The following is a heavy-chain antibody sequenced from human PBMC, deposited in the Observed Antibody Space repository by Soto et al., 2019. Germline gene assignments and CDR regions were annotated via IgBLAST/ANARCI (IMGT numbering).Heavy chain of an antibody. J-gene: IGHJ6*02. CDR3: ARSQGSSTSLEIYYYYYYGMDV. D-gene: IGHD2-2*01. CDR2: IIPISETT. CDR1: GGTFSSYA. Sequence: QVQLVQSGAEVKKPGSSVKVSCKASGGTFSSYAISWVRQAPGQGLEWMGAIIPISETTNYAQKFQGRVTITADESKSTAYMELSSLRAEDTAVYYCARSQGSSTSLEIYYYYYYGMDVWGQGTTVTVSS. V-gene: IGHV1-69*01.